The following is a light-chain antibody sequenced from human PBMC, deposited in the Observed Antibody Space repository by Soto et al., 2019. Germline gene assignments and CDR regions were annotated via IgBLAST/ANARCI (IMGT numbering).Light chain of an antibody. CDR3: SSYTSSSTYV. V-gene: IGLV2-14*01. CDR2: DVS. J-gene: IGLJ1*01. CDR1: SSDVGGYNY. Sequence: QSVLTQPASVSGSPGQSITISCTGTSSDVGGYNYVSWHQQHPGKAPKLMIYDVSNRPSGVSNRFSGSKSGNTASLTISGLRAEDEADYYCSSYTSSSTYVFGTGTKLTVL.